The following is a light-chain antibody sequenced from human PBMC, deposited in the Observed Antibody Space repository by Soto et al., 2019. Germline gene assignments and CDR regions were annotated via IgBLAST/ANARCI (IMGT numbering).Light chain of an antibody. CDR1: QSVSSDY. CDR2: GSS. J-gene: IGKJ2*01. Sequence: EIVLTQSPGTLSLSPGERTTLSCSASQSVSSDYLAWYQQKPGQAPRLLIYGSSTRATGIPDRFSGSGSGTDFTLTINVLEPEDFAVYYCQQYGNSFYTFGQGTKLEIK. V-gene: IGKV3-20*01. CDR3: QQYGNSFYT.